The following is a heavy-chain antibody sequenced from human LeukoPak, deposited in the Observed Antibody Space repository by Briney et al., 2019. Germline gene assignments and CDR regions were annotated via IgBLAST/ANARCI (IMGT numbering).Heavy chain of an antibody. D-gene: IGHD2-21*02. CDR1: GGTFSSYA. CDR2: IIPILGSA. J-gene: IGHJ4*02. CDR3: ARDIRVVTAIPGG. Sequence: GASVKVSCKASGGTFSSYAISWVRQAPGQGLEWMGGIIPILGSANYAQKFQGRVTITADESTSTAYMELSSLRAEDTAVHYCARDIRVVTAIPGGWGQGTLVTVSS. V-gene: IGHV1-69*13.